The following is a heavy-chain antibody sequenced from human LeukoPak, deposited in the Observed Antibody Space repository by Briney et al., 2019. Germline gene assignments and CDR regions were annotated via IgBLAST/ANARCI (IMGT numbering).Heavy chain of an antibody. CDR3: ARDLEESAYSSSARDDNWFDP. J-gene: IGHJ5*02. Sequence: ASVKVSCKASGYTFTGYYMHWVRQAPGQGLEWMGWMNPNSGGTNYAQKFQGRVTMTRDTSISTAYMELSRLRSDDTAVYYCARDLEESAYSSSARDDNWFDPWGQGTLVTVSS. V-gene: IGHV1-2*02. CDR1: GYTFTGYY. CDR2: MNPNSGGT. D-gene: IGHD6-6*01.